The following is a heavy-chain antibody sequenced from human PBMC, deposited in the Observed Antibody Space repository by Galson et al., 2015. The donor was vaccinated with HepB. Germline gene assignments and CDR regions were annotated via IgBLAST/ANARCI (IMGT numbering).Heavy chain of an antibody. V-gene: IGHV3-21*01. J-gene: IGHJ6*02. CDR1: GFTFSSYS. CDR3: ARAPEGDFDWTYYYYYGMDV. D-gene: IGHD3-9*01. CDR2: ISSSSSYI. Sequence: SLRLSCAASGFTFSSYSMNWVRQAPGKGLEWVSSISSSSSYIYYADSVKGRFTISRDNAKNSLYLQMNSLRAEDTAVYYCARAPEGDFDWTYYYYYGMDVWGQGTTVTVSS.